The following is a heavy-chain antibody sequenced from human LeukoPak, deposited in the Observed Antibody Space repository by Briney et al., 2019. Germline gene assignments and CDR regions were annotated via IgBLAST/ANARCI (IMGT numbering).Heavy chain of an antibody. CDR1: GFTFSSYW. CDR3: ASLVVTASDDY. CDR2: IKQDGSEK. Sequence: PGGSLRLSCAASGFTFSSYWMSWVRQAPGKGLEWVANIKQDGSEKYYVDSVKGRFTISRDNAKNSLYLQMNSLRAEDTAVYYCASLVVTASDDYWGQGTLVTVSS. J-gene: IGHJ4*02. V-gene: IGHV3-7*01. D-gene: IGHD2-21*02.